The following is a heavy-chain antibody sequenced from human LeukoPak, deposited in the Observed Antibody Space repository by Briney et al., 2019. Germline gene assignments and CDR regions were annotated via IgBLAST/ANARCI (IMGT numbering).Heavy chain of an antibody. CDR2: VSSSSSTI. D-gene: IGHD5-24*01. Sequence: GGSLRLSCAASGFTFSTYPMNWVRQAPGKGLEWVSYVSSSSSTIYYADSVKGRFAISRDNAKNSLYLQMNSLRAEDTAVYYCARGDEIKHAFDIWGQGTMVTVSS. V-gene: IGHV3-48*01. J-gene: IGHJ3*02. CDR1: GFTFSTYP. CDR3: ARGDEIKHAFDI.